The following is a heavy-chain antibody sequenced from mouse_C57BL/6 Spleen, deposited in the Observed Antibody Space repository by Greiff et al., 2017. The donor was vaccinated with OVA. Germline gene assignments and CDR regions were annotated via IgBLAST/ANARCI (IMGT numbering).Heavy chain of an antibody. J-gene: IGHJ4*01. CDR3: ASLYYDYDDAMDY. CDR2: IYPRSGNT. D-gene: IGHD2-4*01. CDR1: GYTFTSYG. Sequence: VQLVESGAELARPGASVKLSCKASGYTFTSYGISWVKQRTGQGLEWIGEIYPRSGNTYYNEKFKGKATLTADKSSSTAYMELRSLTSEDSAVYFCASLYYDYDDAMDYWGQGTSVTVSS. V-gene: IGHV1-81*01.